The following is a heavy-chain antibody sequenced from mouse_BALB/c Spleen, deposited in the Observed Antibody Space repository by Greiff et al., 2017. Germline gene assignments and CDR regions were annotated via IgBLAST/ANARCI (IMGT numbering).Heavy chain of an antibody. CDR1: GYSFTGYN. CDR3: AILYDYDAQFAY. Sequence: VQLKESGPELEKPGASVKISCKASGYSFTGYNMNWVKQSNGKSLEWIGNIDPYYGGTSYNQKFKGKATLTVDKSSSTAYMQLKSLTSEDSAVYYCAILYDYDAQFAYWGQGTLVTVSA. CDR2: IDPYYGGT. J-gene: IGHJ3*01. V-gene: IGHV1-39*01. D-gene: IGHD2-4*01.